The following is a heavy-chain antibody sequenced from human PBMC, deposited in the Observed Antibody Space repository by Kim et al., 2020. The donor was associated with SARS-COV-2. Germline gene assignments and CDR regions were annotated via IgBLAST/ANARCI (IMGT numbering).Heavy chain of an antibody. Sequence: AQKLQGRVTMTTDTSTSTAYMELRSLRADDTAVYYCARVFTLQVAGTFDYWGQGTLVTVSS. V-gene: IGHV1-18*01. D-gene: IGHD6-19*01. J-gene: IGHJ4*02. CDR3: ARVFTLQVAGTFDY.